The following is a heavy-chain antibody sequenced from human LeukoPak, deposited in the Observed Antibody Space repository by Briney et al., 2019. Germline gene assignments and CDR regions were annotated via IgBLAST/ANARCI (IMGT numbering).Heavy chain of an antibody. V-gene: IGHV4-34*01. J-gene: IGHJ6*02. Sequence: SETLSLTCAVYGGSFSGYYWSWIRQPPGKGLEWIGEINHSGSTNYNPSLKSRVTISVDTSKNQFSLKLSSVTAADTAVYYCAGGCTYYYGMDVWGQGTTVTVSS. CDR2: INHSGST. CDR3: AGGCTYYYGMDV. D-gene: IGHD2-8*01. CDR1: GGSFSGYY.